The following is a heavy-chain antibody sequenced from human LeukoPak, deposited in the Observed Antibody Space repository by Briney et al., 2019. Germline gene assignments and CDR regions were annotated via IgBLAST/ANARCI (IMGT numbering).Heavy chain of an antibody. CDR1: GGSISSRSYY. CDR2: ISYSGST. Sequence: PSETLSLTCTVSGGSISSRSYYWGWIRQPPGKGLDWIGSISYSGSTYYNPSLKSRVTISVDTSKNQFSLKLGSVTAADTAVYYCATYSSSSWYWFDPWGQGTLVTVSS. V-gene: IGHV4-39*01. D-gene: IGHD6-13*01. CDR3: ATYSSSSWYWFDP. J-gene: IGHJ5*02.